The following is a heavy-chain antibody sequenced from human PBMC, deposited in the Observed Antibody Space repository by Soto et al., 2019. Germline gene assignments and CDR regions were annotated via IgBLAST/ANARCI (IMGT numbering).Heavy chain of an antibody. D-gene: IGHD3-3*01. V-gene: IGHV3-15*01. CDR3: TTHDYYDFWSGYPSYYYYYYMDV. J-gene: IGHJ6*03. Sequence: EVQLVESGGGLVKPGGSLRLSCAASGFTFSNAWMSWVRQAPGKGLEWVGRIKSKTDGGTTDYAAPVKGRFTISRDDSKNTLSLQMNSLKTEDTAVYYCTTHDYYDFWSGYPSYYYYYYMDVLGKGTTVTVSS. CDR1: GFTFSNAW. CDR2: IKSKTDGGTT.